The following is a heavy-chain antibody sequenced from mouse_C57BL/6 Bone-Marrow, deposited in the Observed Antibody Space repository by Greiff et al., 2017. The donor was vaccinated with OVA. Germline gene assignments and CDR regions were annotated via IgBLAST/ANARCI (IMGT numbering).Heavy chain of an antibody. CDR1: GYTFTSYG. V-gene: IGHV1-81*01. CDR2: IYPRSGNT. Sequence: VKLMESGAELARPGASVKLSCKASGYTFTSYGISWVKQRTGQGLEWIGEIYPRSGNTYYNEKFKGKATLTADKSSSTAYMELRSLTSEDSAVYFCAPTGKYAMDYWGQGTSVTVSS. CDR3: APTGKYAMDY. J-gene: IGHJ4*01. D-gene: IGHD4-1*02.